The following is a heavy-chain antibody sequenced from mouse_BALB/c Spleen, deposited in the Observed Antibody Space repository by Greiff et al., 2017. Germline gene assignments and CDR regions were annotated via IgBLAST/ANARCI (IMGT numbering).Heavy chain of an antibody. V-gene: IGHV2-9*02. CDR2: IWAGGST. CDR3: AKSNGNWELGAMDY. CDR1: GFSLTSYG. D-gene: IGHD2-1*01. Sequence: VKLQESGPGLVAPSQSLSITCTVSGFSLTSYGVHWVRQPPGKGLEWLGVIWAGGSTNYNSALMSRLSISKDNSKSQVFLKMNSLQTDDTAMYYCAKSNGNWELGAMDYWGQGTSVTVSS. J-gene: IGHJ4*01.